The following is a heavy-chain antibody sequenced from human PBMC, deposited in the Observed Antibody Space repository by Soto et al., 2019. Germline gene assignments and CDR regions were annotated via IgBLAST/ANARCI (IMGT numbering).Heavy chain of an antibody. V-gene: IGHV3-23*01. CDR3: ARGSSGYISSWYYFDY. CDR2: ISGIGGST. CDR1: GFTFSDYA. J-gene: IGHJ4*02. Sequence: QPGGSLRLSCAASGFTFSDYALSWVRQAPGKGLEWVATISGIGGSTYLADSVKGRLSISRDNSKNTVSLRMNSLRAEDTAVYFCARGSSGYISSWYYFDYWGRGTLVTVSS. D-gene: IGHD6-13*01.